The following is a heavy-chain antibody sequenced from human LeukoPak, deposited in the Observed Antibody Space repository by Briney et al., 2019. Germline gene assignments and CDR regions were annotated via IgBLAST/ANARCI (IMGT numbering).Heavy chain of an antibody. CDR3: ARLDILTGFDY. Sequence: ASVKVSCKASGYTFTSYAMHWVRQAPGQRLEWMGWINAGNGNTKYSQKFQGRVTITRDTSASTAYMELSSLGSEDTAVYYCARLDILTGFDYWGQGTLVTVSS. J-gene: IGHJ4*02. CDR2: INAGNGNT. V-gene: IGHV1-3*01. CDR1: GYTFTSYA. D-gene: IGHD3-9*01.